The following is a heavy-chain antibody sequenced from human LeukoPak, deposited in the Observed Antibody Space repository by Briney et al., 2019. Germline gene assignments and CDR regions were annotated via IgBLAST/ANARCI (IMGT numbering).Heavy chain of an antibody. CDR3: TREAYCSSTSCYSHYYYMDV. Sequence: PGGSLKLSCAASGFTFSGSAMHWVRQASGKGLEWVGRIRSKANSYATAYAASVKGRFTISRDDSKNTAYLRMNSLKTEDTAVYYCTREAYCSSTSCYSHYYYMDVWGKGTTITVSS. D-gene: IGHD2-2*01. J-gene: IGHJ6*03. V-gene: IGHV3-73*01. CDR2: IRSKANSYAT. CDR1: GFTFSGSA.